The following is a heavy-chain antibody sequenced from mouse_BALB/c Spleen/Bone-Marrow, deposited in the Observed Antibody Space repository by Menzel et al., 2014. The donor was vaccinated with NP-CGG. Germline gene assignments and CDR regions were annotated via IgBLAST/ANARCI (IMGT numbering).Heavy chain of an antibody. J-gene: IGHJ3*01. V-gene: IGHV5-4*02. CDR2: TSDGGSYT. CDR3: ANYYGSTWFAY. D-gene: IGHD1-1*01. CDR1: GFTFSDYC. Sequence: EVQGVESGGGLVKPGGSLKLSCAASGFTFSDYCMYWVRQTPEKRLEWVATTSDGGSYTYYPDSVKGRFTISRDNAKNNLYLQMSSLKSEDTAMYYCANYYGSTWFAYWGQGTLVTVSA.